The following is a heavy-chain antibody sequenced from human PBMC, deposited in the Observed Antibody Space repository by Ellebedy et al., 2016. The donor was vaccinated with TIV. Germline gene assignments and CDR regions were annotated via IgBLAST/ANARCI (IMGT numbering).Heavy chain of an antibody. CDR2: ISYDGSNK. V-gene: IGHV3-30-3*01. Sequence: PGGSLRLSCAASGFTFSSYAMHRVRQAPGKGLVWVAVISYDGSNKYYADSVKGRFTISRDNSKNTLYLQMNSLRAEDTAVYYCARDKGGSYQVWTFDIWGQGTMVTVSS. CDR1: GFTFSSYA. CDR3: ARDKGGSYQVWTFDI. J-gene: IGHJ3*02. D-gene: IGHD1-26*01.